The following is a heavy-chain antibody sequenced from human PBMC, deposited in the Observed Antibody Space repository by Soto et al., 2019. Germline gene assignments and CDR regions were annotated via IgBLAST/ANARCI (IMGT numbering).Heavy chain of an antibody. CDR1: GGSISSSSYY. CDR3: AAYDYYSSGYYYYFDN. J-gene: IGHJ4*01. CDR2: IYYSGST. Sequence: SETLSLTCTVSGGSISSSSYYWGWIRQPPGKGLEWIGSIYYSGSTYYNRSFKSPVTLSVDRSKNHFSLNFSSLTAADTPGLYCAAYDYYSSGYYYYFDNLCQGTLVTVSS. D-gene: IGHD3-22*01. V-gene: IGHV4-39*01.